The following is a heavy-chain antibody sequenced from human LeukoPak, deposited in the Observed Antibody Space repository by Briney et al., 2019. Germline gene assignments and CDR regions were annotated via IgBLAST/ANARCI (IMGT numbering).Heavy chain of an antibody. CDR1: GYNFTDYY. D-gene: IGHD3-10*01. J-gene: IGHJ4*02. Sequence: ASVKVSCKASGYNFTDYYIHWVRQAPGQGLEWMGWINPNSGGTNYAQKFQGRVTMTRDTSISTACMELSRLRSDDTAVYYCASWHYYGSGSPFDYWGQGTLVTVSS. CDR3: ASWHYYGSGSPFDY. V-gene: IGHV1-2*02. CDR2: INPNSGGT.